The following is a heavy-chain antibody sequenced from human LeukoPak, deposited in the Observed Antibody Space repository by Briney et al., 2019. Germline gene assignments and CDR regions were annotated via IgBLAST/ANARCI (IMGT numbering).Heavy chain of an antibody. Sequence: SETLSLTXTVSGGSISGYYWSWIRQTAGKGLEWIGSIYYSGSTYHNPSLKSRVTISVDTSKNQFSLKLSSVTAADTAVYYCARCNYYGSGGYYYYYYMDVWGKGTTVTVSS. V-gene: IGHV4-59*05. CDR3: ARCNYYGSGGYYYYYYMDV. CDR2: IYYSGST. J-gene: IGHJ6*03. CDR1: GGSISGYY. D-gene: IGHD3-10*01.